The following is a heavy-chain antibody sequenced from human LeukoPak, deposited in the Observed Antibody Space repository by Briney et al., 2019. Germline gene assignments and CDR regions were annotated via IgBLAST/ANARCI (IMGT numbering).Heavy chain of an antibody. D-gene: IGHD6-13*01. CDR3: ARDPTDSSSWGYFDY. CDR1: GFTFSDYY. Sequence: GGSLRLSCAASGFTFSDYYMSWIRQAPGKGLEWVSYISSSSSYTNYADSVKGRFTISRDNAKNSLYLQMNSLRAEDTAVYYCARDPTDSSSWGYFDYWGQGTLVTVSS. CDR2: ISSSSSYT. J-gene: IGHJ4*02. V-gene: IGHV3-11*05.